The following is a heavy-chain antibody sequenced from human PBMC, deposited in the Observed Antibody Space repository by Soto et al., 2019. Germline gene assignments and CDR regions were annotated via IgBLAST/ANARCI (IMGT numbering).Heavy chain of an antibody. CDR1: GFTFSSYG. V-gene: IGHV3-33*01. J-gene: IGHJ6*02. CDR2: IWYDGSNK. Sequence: QVQLVESGGGVVQPGRSLRLSCAASGFTFSSYGMHWVRQAPGKGVEWVAVIWYDGSNKYYADSVKGRFTISRDNSKNTLYLQMNSLRAEDTAVYYCARDAAWFGDNYYCGMDVWGQGTTVTVSS. D-gene: IGHD3-10*01. CDR3: ARDAAWFGDNYYCGMDV.